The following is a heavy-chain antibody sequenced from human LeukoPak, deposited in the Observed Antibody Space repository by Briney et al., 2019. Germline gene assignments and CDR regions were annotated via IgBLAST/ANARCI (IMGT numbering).Heavy chain of an antibody. CDR2: IIPILGIA. CDR1: GGTFSSYT. V-gene: IGHV1-69*04. D-gene: IGHD2-21*02. Sequence: GASVKVSCKASGGTFSSYTISWVRQAPGQGLEWMGRIIPILGIANYAQKFQGRVTITADKSTSTAYMELSSLRSEDTAVYHCARESSVVVTAGGLVYWGQGTLVTVSS. CDR3: ARESSVVVTAGGLVY. J-gene: IGHJ4*02.